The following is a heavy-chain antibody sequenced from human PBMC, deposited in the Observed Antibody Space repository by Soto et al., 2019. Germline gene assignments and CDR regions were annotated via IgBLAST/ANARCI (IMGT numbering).Heavy chain of an antibody. CDR3: ARDDGVRDSSGSSSLQVASWFDY. Sequence: QVQLVESGGGVVQPGRSLRLSCAASGFTFSSYGMHWVRQAPGKGLEWVAVIWYDGSNKYYADSVKGRFTISRDNSKNTXXLXMXDLRAEATAVYYCARDDGVRDSSGSSSLQVASWFDYWGQGTRVTVSS. D-gene: IGHD3-22*01. CDR2: IWYDGSNK. J-gene: IGHJ4*02. V-gene: IGHV3-33*01. CDR1: GFTFSSYG.